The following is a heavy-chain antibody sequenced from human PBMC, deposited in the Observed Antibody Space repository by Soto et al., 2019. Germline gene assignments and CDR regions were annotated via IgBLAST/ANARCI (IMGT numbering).Heavy chain of an antibody. Sequence: EVQLLESGGGLVQPGESLRLSCAASGFTFSSYAKSWVRQAPGKGLEWLSVISGSDDSTYYADSVKGRFTISRDNSKNTLYLQMNSLRAEDTAVYYCAKRSSSSTFDYWGQGTLVTVSS. D-gene: IGHD6-6*01. CDR3: AKRSSSSTFDY. V-gene: IGHV3-23*01. J-gene: IGHJ4*02. CDR1: GFTFSSYA. CDR2: ISGSDDST.